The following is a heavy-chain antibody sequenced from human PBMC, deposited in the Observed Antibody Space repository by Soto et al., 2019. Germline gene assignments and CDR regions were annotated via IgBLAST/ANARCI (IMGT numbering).Heavy chain of an antibody. J-gene: IGHJ4*02. V-gene: IGHV3-15*01. CDR3: ITGPYYDFWSGYHFDY. CDR1: GFSFSKAW. D-gene: IGHD3-3*01. CDR2: IRNKTDGGTT. Sequence: EAHLVQSGGGLVKPGGSLRLSCAASGFSFSKAWMSWVRLTPGKGLEWVGRIRNKTDGGTTDYPAPVRGRFTISRDDSRSTLYLQMNSLKTEDTAVYYCITGPYYDFWSGYHFDYWGKGTLVTVSS.